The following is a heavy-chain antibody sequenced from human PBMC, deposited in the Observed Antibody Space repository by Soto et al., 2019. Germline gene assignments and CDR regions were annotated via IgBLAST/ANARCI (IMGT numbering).Heavy chain of an antibody. D-gene: IGHD3-22*01. J-gene: IGHJ4*02. CDR3: ARHSHTGDIYYDSSGYYWLLDY. Sequence: SGVSISSRSYYWGLIRQPPGKGLEWIGSIYYSGSTYYNPSLKSRVTISVDTSKNQFSLKLSSVTAADTAVYYCARHSHTGDIYYDSSGYYWLLDYWGQGTLDTVSS. CDR2: IYYSGST. CDR1: GVSISSRSYY. V-gene: IGHV4-39*01.